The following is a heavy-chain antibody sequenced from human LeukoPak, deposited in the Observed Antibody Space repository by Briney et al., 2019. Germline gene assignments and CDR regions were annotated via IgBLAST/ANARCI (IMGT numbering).Heavy chain of an antibody. J-gene: IGHJ6*02. CDR3: ARDIIVVVPAANPTAANTYYYYGMDV. CDR1: GGTFSSYA. V-gene: IGHV1-69*13. D-gene: IGHD2-2*01. CDR2: IIPIFGTA. Sequence: SVKVSCKASGGTFSSYAISWVRQAPGQGLEWMGGIIPIFGTANYAQKFQGRVTITADESTSTAYMELSSLRSEDTAVYYCARDIIVVVPAANPTAANTYYYYGMDVWGQGTTVTVPS.